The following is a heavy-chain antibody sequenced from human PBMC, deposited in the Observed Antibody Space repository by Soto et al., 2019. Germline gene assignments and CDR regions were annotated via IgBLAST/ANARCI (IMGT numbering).Heavy chain of an antibody. CDR3: AKTAISSGWYLNPYFDY. Sequence: GGSLRLSCVASGFTFSSYGIHWVRQAPGKGLEWVAVISCDGSNKYYADSVKGRFTISRDNSKNTLYLQMNSLRAEDTALYYCAKTAISSGWYLNPYFDYWGQGTLVTVSS. CDR2: ISCDGSNK. CDR1: GFTFSSYG. J-gene: IGHJ4*02. D-gene: IGHD6-19*01. V-gene: IGHV3-30*18.